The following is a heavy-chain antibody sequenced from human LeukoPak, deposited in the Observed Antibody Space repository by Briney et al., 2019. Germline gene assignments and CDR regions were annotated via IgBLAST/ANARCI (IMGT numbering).Heavy chain of an antibody. CDR2: FNSDGSST. CDR3: AKDRSPYCSGGSCYSDY. D-gene: IGHD2-15*01. Sequence: GGSLRLSCAASGFTFSTYWMHWVRQAPGKGLVWVSRFNSDGSSTYYADSVKGRFTISRDNAKNTLYLQMNSLRAEDTAVYYCAKDRSPYCSGGSCYSDYWGQGTLVTVSS. J-gene: IGHJ4*02. V-gene: IGHV3-74*01. CDR1: GFTFSTYW.